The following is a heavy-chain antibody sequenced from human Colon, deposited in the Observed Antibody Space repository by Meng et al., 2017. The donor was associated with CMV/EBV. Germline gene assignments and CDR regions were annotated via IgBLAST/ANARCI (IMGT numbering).Heavy chain of an antibody. V-gene: IGHV3-48*03. Sequence: GGSLRLSCGASGFTFSNYWMSWVRQGPGKGLEWVSFISNSGSTTYYADSVKGRFTISRDNAKNSLYLQMNSLRGEDTAVYYCARDLLGGSYGVLDYWGQGTLVTVSS. D-gene: IGHD1-26*01. CDR1: GFTFSNYW. CDR3: ARDLLGGSYGVLDY. CDR2: ISNSGSTT. J-gene: IGHJ4*02.